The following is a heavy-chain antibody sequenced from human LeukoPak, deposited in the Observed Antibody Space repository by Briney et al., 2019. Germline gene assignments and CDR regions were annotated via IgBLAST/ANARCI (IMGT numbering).Heavy chain of an antibody. J-gene: IGHJ4*02. CDR3: ARDRPYTGGWRGFDY. Sequence: SVKVSCKSSGGTFSRYAISWVRQAPGQGLEWMGGIIPMFGIANYAQKFQGRVTITADESTSTAYMELSSLRSEDTAVYYCARDRPYTGGWRGFDYWGQGTLVTVSS. CDR1: GGTFSRYA. V-gene: IGHV1-69*13. D-gene: IGHD6-19*01. CDR2: IIPMFGIA.